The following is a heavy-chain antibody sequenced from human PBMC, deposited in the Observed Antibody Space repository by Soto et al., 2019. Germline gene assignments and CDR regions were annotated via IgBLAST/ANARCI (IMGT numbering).Heavy chain of an antibody. CDR3: ARDGRAHDYGGKYSNY. CDR2: IIPIFGTA. CDR1: GRRFSCYS. J-gene: IGHJ4*02. D-gene: IGHD4-17*01. V-gene: IGHV1-69*13. Sequence: PVKVWCKASGRRFSCYSISRVRQAPGQGLEWMGGIIPIFGTANYAQKFKGRVTITADESTSTAYMELNSLRSEDTAVYYCARDGRAHDYGGKYSNYWGQGTLVTVSS.